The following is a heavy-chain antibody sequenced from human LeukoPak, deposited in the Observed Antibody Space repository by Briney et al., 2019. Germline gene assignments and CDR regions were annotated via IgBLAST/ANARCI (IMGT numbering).Heavy chain of an antibody. CDR1: GFTFSSYE. CDR3: AREPSGYSYGYIDY. CDR2: ISSSGSTI. Sequence: GSLRLSCAASGFTFSSYEMNWVRQAPGKGLEWVSYISSSGSTIYYADSVKGRFTISRDNAKNSLYLQMNSLRAEDTAVYYCAREPSGYSYGYIDYWGQGTLVTVSS. V-gene: IGHV3-48*03. J-gene: IGHJ4*02. D-gene: IGHD5-18*01.